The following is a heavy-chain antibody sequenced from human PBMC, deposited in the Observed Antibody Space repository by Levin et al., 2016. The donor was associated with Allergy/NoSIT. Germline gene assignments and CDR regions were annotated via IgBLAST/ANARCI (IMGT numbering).Heavy chain of an antibody. CDR2: ISYDGSNK. V-gene: IGHV3-30*18. D-gene: IGHD3-10*01. CDR3: AKDQLLWFGENDAFDI. J-gene: IGHJ3*02. Sequence: WIRQPPGKGLEWVAVISYDGSNKYYADSVKGRFTISRDNSKNTLYLQMNSLRAEDTAVYYCAKDQLLWFGENDAFDIWGQGTMVTVSS.